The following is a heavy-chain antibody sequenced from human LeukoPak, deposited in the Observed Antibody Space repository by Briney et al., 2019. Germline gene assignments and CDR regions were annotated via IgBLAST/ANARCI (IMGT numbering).Heavy chain of an antibody. V-gene: IGHV1-46*01. CDR1: GYPFTNYY. CDR2: INPSGGST. D-gene: IGHD5-12*01. CDR3: ARVTHRYSGYDYHDY. J-gene: IGHJ4*02. Sequence: ASVKVSCKASGYPFTNYYMHWVRQAPGQGLEWMGIINPSGGSTSYAQKFQGRVTMTRDTSTSTVYMDLSSLRSEDTAVYYCARVTHRYSGYDYHDYWGQGTLVTVSS.